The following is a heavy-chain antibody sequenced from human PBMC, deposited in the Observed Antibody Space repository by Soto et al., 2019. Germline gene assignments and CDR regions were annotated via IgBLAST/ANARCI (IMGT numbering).Heavy chain of an antibody. CDR1: AGSIGSSRYD. CDR3: ARHNDGARGQTFDI. Sequence: SETRSLTWTLAAGSIGSSRYDWGWIRQPPGKGLEWIESIYYSGGTYYTPSLKRRVTISVDTSKNQSSLKLSSVPAADTAVYYCARHNDGARGQTFDIWGQGTMVTVSS. CDR2: IYYSGGT. D-gene: IGHD1-1*01. J-gene: IGHJ3*02. V-gene: IGHV4-39*01.